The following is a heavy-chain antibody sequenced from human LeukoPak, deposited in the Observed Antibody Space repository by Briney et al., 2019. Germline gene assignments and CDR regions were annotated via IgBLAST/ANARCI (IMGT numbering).Heavy chain of an antibody. CDR2: IIPIFGTA. CDR3: ARDRAIAAAAPGLNY. J-gene: IGHJ4*02. D-gene: IGHD6-13*01. V-gene: IGHV1-69*01. CDR1: GGTFSKYP. Sequence: GASVKVSCKASGGTFSKYPINWVRQAPGQGLEWMGGIIPIFGTANYAQKFQGRVTITADESTSTAYMELSSLRSEDTAVYYCARDRAIAAAAPGLNYWGQGTLVTVSS.